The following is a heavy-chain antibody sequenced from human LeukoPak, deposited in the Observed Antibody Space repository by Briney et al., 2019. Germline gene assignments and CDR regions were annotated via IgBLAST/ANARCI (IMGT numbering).Heavy chain of an antibody. Sequence: GGSLRLSCVGSGFAFHNYAMHWVRRPPGKGVEGVSAINWNSDTKAYADSVKGRFTISRDRARNSLYLQMDSLRPEDTALYYCAKDTGGNGAYFYAMDAGGQGTSVTVSS. CDR3: AKDTGGNGAYFYAMDA. J-gene: IGHJ6*02. CDR1: GFAFHNYA. D-gene: IGHD4-23*01. V-gene: IGHV3-9*01. CDR2: INWNSDTK.